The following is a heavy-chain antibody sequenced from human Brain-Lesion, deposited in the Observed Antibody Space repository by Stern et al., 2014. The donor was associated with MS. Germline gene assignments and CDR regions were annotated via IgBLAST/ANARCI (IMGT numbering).Heavy chain of an antibody. CDR1: GYIFTGYY. CDR3: ARDQRGITIFGVVTDYYYLGMDV. V-gene: IGHV1-2*02. D-gene: IGHD3-3*01. J-gene: IGHJ6*02. Sequence: VQLVESGAEVKKPGASVKVSCTTSGYIFTGYYIHWVRQAPGKGLEWMAWINPNTGGTKYAQKFQGRVTMSRDTSIRTAYVELSSLTSDDTAVYYCARDQRGITIFGVVTDYYYLGMDVWGQGTTVTVSS. CDR2: INPNTGGT.